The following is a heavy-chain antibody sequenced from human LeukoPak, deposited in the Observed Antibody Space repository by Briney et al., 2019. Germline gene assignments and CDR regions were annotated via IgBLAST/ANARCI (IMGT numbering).Heavy chain of an antibody. CDR2: ISASSGST. CDR3: AKDIQGAN. V-gene: IGHV3-23*01. Sequence: GGSLRLSCSASGFTFSFAAMTWVREGPGKGLEWVSLISASSGSTYYADFVKGRFTISRDNSKNTVYLQMNSLRAEDTALYYCAKDIQGANWGQGTLVTVSS. CDR1: GFTFSFAA. J-gene: IGHJ4*02. D-gene: IGHD5-18*01.